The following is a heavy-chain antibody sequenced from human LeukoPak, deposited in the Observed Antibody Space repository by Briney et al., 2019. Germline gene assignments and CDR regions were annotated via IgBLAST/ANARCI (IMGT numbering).Heavy chain of an antibody. Sequence: SETLSLTCAVYGGSFSEYYWNWIRQPPGKGLEWIGEINYSGSTNYNPSLKSRVTMSLDTSKNQFSLKLKSVTAADKAVYYCARGGRVTTAWYFDLWGRGTLVTVSS. J-gene: IGHJ2*01. V-gene: IGHV4-34*01. CDR1: GGSFSEYY. CDR2: INYSGST. CDR3: ARGGRVTTAWYFDL. D-gene: IGHD4-17*01.